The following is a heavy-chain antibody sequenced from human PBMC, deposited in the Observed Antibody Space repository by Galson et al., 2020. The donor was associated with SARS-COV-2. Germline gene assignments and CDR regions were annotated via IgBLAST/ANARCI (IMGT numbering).Heavy chain of an antibody. V-gene: IGHV3-13*01. D-gene: IGHD3-10*01. CDR2: IGTAGDT. CDR3: ARAYYGSNYYYYYGMDV. CDR1: GFTFSSYD. Sequence: GGSLRLSCAASGFTFSSYDMHWVRQAPGKGLEWVSAIGTAGDTYYPGSVKGRFTISRENAKNSLYLQMNSLRAGDTAVYYCARAYYGSNYYYYYGMDVWGQGTTVTVSS. J-gene: IGHJ6*02.